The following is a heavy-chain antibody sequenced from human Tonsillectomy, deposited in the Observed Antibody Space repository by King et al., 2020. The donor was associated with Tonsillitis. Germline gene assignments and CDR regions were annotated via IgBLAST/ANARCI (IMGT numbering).Heavy chain of an antibody. J-gene: IGHJ4*02. CDR1: GGSISSYH. CDR3: ARGRWELPL. Sequence: QLQESGPGLVKPSETLSLTCIVSGGSISSYHWSWIRQPPGEGLEWIGYIYDRGRTNYNPSLTSRVTISVDTSKNQVSLKRSSVTAADTAVYYCARGRWELPLWGQGTLVTVSS. D-gene: IGHD1-26*01. V-gene: IGHV4-59*01. CDR2: IYDRGRT.